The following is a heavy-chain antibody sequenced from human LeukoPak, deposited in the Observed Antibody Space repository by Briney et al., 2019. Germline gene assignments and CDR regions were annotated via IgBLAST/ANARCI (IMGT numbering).Heavy chain of an antibody. CDR3: AKDSSSWYPSLDY. D-gene: IGHD6-13*01. CDR1: GFTFDDYA. CDR2: ISWNSGSI. V-gene: IGHV3-9*01. J-gene: IGHJ4*02. Sequence: GGSLRLSCAASGFTFDDYAMHWVRQAPGKGLEWVSGISWNSGSIGYADSVKGRFIISRDNAKNSLYLQMNSLRAEDTALYYCAKDSSSWYPSLDYWGQGTLVTVSS.